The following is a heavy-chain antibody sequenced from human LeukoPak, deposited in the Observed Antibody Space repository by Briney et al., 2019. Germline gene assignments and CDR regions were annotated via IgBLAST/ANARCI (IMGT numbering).Heavy chain of an antibody. V-gene: IGHV3-7*05. Sequence: GGSLRLSCVASGFTFNNYWMSWVRQAPGKGLEWVANIKQDGSEKYYVDSVKGRFTVSRDNAKNSLYLQMNSLRVEDTAVYYCARGWGLDPWGQGTLVTVSS. CDR1: GFTFNNYW. CDR3: ARGWGLDP. D-gene: IGHD3-16*01. CDR2: IKQDGSEK. J-gene: IGHJ5*02.